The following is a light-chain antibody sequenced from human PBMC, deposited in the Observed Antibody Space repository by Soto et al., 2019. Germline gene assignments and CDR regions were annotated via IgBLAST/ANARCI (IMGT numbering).Light chain of an antibody. CDR2: DAS. V-gene: IGKV3-11*01. CDR3: QQRSNWPPYT. CDR1: QSVSSY. Sequence: EIVLTQSPATLSLSPGERATLSCRASQSVSSYLAWYQQKPGQAPRLLIYDASSRATGIPARFSGSGSGTDFTLTISSLDPEDFAVYYCQQRSNWPPYTFGQGTNLEIK. J-gene: IGKJ2*01.